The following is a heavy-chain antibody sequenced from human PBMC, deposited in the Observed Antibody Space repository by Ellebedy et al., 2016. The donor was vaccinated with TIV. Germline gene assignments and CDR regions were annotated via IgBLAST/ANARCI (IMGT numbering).Heavy chain of an antibody. V-gene: IGHV1-8*03. Sequence: AASVKVSCKASGNTFTSSDINWVRQAPGQGLEWMGWMNPNSGYSGYAQKFQGRVAFTSNTSISTVYMEVSSLRSEDTAVYYCAKGHDTTPLRIWGQGTLVTVSS. CDR1: GNTFTSSD. CDR3: AKGHDTTPLRI. CDR2: MNPNSGYS. D-gene: IGHD1-26*01. J-gene: IGHJ4*02.